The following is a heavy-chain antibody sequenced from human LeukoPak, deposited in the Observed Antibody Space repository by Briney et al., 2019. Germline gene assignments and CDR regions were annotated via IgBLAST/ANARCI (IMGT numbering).Heavy chain of an antibody. V-gene: IGHV4-4*02. Sequence: SETLSLTCAVSGGSISSSNWWSWVRQPPGKGLEWIGEIYHSGSTNYNPSLKSRVTISVDKSKNQFSLKLSSVTAADMAVYYCARVAVVRYFLPHTPLDYWGQGTLVTVSS. CDR1: GGSISSSNW. J-gene: IGHJ4*02. CDR3: ARVAVVRYFLPHTPLDY. CDR2: IYHSGST. D-gene: IGHD3-9*01.